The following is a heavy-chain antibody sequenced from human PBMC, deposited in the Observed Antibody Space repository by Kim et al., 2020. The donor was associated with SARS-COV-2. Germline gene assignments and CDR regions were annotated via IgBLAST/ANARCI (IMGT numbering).Heavy chain of an antibody. CDR1: GFTVSSNY. Sequence: GGSLRLSCAASGFTVSSNYMSWVRQAPGKGLEWVSVIYSGGSTYYADSVKGRFTISRDNSKNTLYLQMNSLRAEDTAVYYCARDGLYSSGWTDVWGQGTTVTVSS. J-gene: IGHJ6*02. CDR2: IYSGGST. CDR3: ARDGLYSSGWTDV. D-gene: IGHD6-19*01. V-gene: IGHV3-66*01.